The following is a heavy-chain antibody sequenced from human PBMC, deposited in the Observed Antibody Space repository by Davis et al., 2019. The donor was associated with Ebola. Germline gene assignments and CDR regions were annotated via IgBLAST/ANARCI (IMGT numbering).Heavy chain of an antibody. CDR2: ISGHNGNT. CDR1: GYTFTSYG. D-gene: IGHD5-24*01. Sequence: ASVTVSCKASGYTFTSYGLSWVRQAPGQGLEWMGWISGHNGNTHYAERLQGRVNLTTDTSTSTAYMQLRSLSYADMAVYYCARIATSGYEFFDYWGQGTLVTVSS. V-gene: IGHV1-18*03. J-gene: IGHJ4*02. CDR3: ARIATSGYEFFDY.